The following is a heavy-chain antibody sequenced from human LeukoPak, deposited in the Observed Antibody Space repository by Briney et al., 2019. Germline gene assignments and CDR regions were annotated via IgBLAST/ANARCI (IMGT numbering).Heavy chain of an antibody. J-gene: IGHJ6*02. CDR2: IYYSGST. CDR3: ARDQWLTQSDPYYYYGMDV. CDR1: GGSISSYY. V-gene: IGHV4-59*01. D-gene: IGHD6-19*01. Sequence: PSETLSLTCTVSGGSISSYYWSWIRQPPGKGLEWIGYIYYSGSTNYNPSLKSRVTISVDTSKNQFSLKLSSVTAADTAVYYCARDQWLTQSDPYYYYGMDVWGQGTTVTVSS.